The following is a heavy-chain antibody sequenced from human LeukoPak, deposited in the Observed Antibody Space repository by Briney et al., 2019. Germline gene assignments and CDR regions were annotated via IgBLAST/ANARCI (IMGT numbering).Heavy chain of an antibody. CDR3: ARGGGYSYGALDY. CDR1: EFTLSYYS. Sequence: GGSLRLSCAASEFTLSYYSMDWVRQAPGKGLVWVSRINSDGSSTSYADSVKGRFTISRDNAKNTLYLQMNSLRAEDTAVYYCARGGGYSYGALDYWGQGTLVTVSS. D-gene: IGHD5-18*01. J-gene: IGHJ4*02. V-gene: IGHV3-74*01. CDR2: INSDGSST.